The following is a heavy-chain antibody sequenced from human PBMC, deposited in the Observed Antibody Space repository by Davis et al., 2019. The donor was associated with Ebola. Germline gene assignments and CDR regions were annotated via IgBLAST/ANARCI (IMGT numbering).Heavy chain of an antibody. CDR3: ARGPLYYYDSSGYGNYYYYYMDV. J-gene: IGHJ6*03. Sequence: PSETLSLTCTVSGGSISSYYWSWIRQPAGKGLEWIGRIYTSGSTNYNPSLKSRVTMSVDTSKNQFSLKLSSVTAADTAVYYCARGPLYYYDSSGYGNYYYYYMDVWGKGTTVTVSS. V-gene: IGHV4-4*07. CDR2: IYTSGST. CDR1: GGSISSYY. D-gene: IGHD3-22*01.